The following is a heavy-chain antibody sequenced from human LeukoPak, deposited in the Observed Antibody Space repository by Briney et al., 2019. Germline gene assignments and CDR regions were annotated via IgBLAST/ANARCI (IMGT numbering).Heavy chain of an antibody. CDR2: INPSGGST. D-gene: IGHD5-24*01. CDR3: ARAGHNYGKNDY. J-gene: IGHJ4*02. CDR1: GYTFTAHY. Sequence: ASVKVSCKTSGYTFTAHYIHWVRQAPGQGLEWMGIINPSGGSTSYAQKFQGRVTMTRDTSTSTVYMELSSLRSEDTAVYYCARAGHNYGKNDYWGQGTLVTVSS. V-gene: IGHV1-46*01.